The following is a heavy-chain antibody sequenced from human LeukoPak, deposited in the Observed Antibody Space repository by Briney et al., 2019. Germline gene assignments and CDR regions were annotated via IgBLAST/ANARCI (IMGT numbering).Heavy chain of an antibody. CDR3: ARGPTKYYFDY. V-gene: IGHV4-59*01. D-gene: IGHD2-8*01. J-gene: IGHJ4*02. CDR1: GGSISSYY. CDR2: IYSSGST. Sequence: SETLSLTCTVSGGSISSYYWRWIRQPPGKGLEWIGYIYSSGSTNYNPSLKSRVTISVDTSKNQFSLKLSSGTAADTAVYYCARGPTKYYFDYWGQGTLVTVSS.